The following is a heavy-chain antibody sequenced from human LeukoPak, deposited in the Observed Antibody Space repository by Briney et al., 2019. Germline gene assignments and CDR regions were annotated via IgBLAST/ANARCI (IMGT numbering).Heavy chain of an antibody. J-gene: IGHJ4*02. V-gene: IGHV4-59*01. Sequence: SETLSLTCTVSGGSISSYYWSWIRQPPGKGLEWIGYIYYSGSTNYNPSLKSRVTISVDTSKNQFSLELSSVTAADTAVYYCARLSSSFGSDFDYWGQGTLVTVSS. CDR1: GGSISSYY. CDR2: IYYSGST. CDR3: ARLSSSFGSDFDY. D-gene: IGHD6-6*01.